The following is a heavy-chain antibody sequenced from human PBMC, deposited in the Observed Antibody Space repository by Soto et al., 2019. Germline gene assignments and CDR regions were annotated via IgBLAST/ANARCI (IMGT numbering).Heavy chain of an antibody. CDR1: GGKIIDYG. CDR2: INHSGST. CDR3: ARGRGSGSYYNFDY. D-gene: IGHD3-10*01. Sequence: PSVPMRVSWGVDGGKIIDYGGSWISKTPGKGLEWIGEINHSGSTNYNPSLKSRVTISVDTSKNQFSLKLSSVTAADTAVYYCARGRGSGSYYNFDYWGQGTLVTVSS. V-gene: IGHV4-34*01. J-gene: IGHJ4*02.